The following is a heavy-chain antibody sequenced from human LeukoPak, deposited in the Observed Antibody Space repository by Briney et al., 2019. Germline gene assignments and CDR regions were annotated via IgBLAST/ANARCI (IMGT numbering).Heavy chain of an antibody. CDR2: ISSSSSYI. J-gene: IGHJ4*02. CDR1: GFTFSSYA. CDR3: AKVFRYCSSTSCSLFDY. D-gene: IGHD2-2*01. Sequence: GGSLRLSCAASGFTFSSYAMNWVRQAPGKGLEWVSSISSSSSYIYYADSLKGRFTISRDNSKNTLYLQMNSLRAEDTAVYYCAKVFRYCSSTSCSLFDYWGQGTLVTVSS. V-gene: IGHV3-21*04.